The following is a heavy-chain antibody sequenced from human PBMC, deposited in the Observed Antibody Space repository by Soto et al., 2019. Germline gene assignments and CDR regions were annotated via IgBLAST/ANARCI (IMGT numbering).Heavy chain of an antibody. CDR1: GFTFSIHG. CDR2: VSYDGSDK. CDR3: AKDFSYKFYYFDS. J-gene: IGHJ4*02. V-gene: IGHV3-30*18. D-gene: IGHD1-20*01. Sequence: QVQLVESGGGVVQPGRSLRLSCAASGFTFSIHGMHWVRQAPGKGLEWVAVVSYDGSDKYYADSVKGRFTISRDNSNNTVFLQMNSLRAEDTAVYYCAKDFSYKFYYFDSCGQGTLVTVSS.